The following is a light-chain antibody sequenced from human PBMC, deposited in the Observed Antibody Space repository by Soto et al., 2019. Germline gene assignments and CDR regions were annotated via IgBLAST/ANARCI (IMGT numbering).Light chain of an antibody. J-gene: IGLJ2*01. CDR1: SSNIVAGYD. CDR2: GNS. V-gene: IGLV1-40*01. Sequence: QSVLTKPPSVSGAPGQRVPISFNGSSSNIVAGYDVHWYQQLPGTAPKLLIYGNSNRPSGVPDRFSGSKSGTSASLAITGLQAEDEAANYCQSYYSSLSVVFGGGTKLTVL. CDR3: QSYYSSLSVV.